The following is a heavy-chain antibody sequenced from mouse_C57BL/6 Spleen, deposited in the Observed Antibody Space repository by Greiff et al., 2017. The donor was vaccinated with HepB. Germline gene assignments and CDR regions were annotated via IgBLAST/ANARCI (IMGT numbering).Heavy chain of an antibody. Sequence: EVQLQQSGPELVKPGASVKIPCKASGYTFTDYNMDWVKQSHGKSLEWIGDINPNNGGTIYNQKFKGKATLTVDKSSSTAYMELRSLTSEDTAVYYCARLRLGLDAMDYWGQGTSVTVSS. D-gene: IGHD4-1*01. J-gene: IGHJ4*01. CDR1: GYTFTDYN. CDR2: INPNNGGT. CDR3: ARLRLGLDAMDY. V-gene: IGHV1-18*01.